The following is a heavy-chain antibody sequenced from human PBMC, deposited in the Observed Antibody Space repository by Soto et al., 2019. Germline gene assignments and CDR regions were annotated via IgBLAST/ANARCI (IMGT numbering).Heavy chain of an antibody. J-gene: IGHJ4*02. CDR1: GFTFSSYD. CDR2: ISSNGGTT. Sequence: EVQLAESGGGMVQRGGSLRLSCVDSGFTFSSYDMHWVRQAPGKGLEYVSSISSNGGTTYYGNSVKGRFTISRDNSKNTLYLQMGSLRAEAMSVYYCVRRVSGNYDYWGQGTLVTVSS. D-gene: IGHD1-7*01. CDR3: VRRVSGNYDY. V-gene: IGHV3-64*01.